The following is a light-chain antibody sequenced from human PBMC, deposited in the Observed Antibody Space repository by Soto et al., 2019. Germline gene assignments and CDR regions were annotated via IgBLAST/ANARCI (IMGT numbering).Light chain of an antibody. CDR3: QQRSLLST. Sequence: EIVLTQSPATLSLSPGERATLSCRTSQSVGSSLAWYQQKPGQPPRLLIYDSSNRATGIPGRFSGSGSGTDFTLTISSLEPADFAVYYCQQRSLLSTVGGGTKVDIK. J-gene: IGKJ4*01. CDR1: QSVGSS. V-gene: IGKV3-11*01. CDR2: DSS.